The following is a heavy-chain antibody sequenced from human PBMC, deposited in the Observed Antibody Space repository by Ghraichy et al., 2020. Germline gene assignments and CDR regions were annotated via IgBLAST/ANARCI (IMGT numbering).Heavy chain of an antibody. Sequence: GGSLRLSCAASGFNFNNYAMNWVRQAPGKGLEWVSYISSTSAIYYADSVRGRFTISRDNAKNSLYLQMNSLRDEDAAVYDCARDYNWAFDLWGQGALVTVSS. CDR2: ISSTSAI. CDR3: ARDYNWAFDL. J-gene: IGHJ4*02. CDR1: GFNFNNYA. D-gene: IGHD1-20*01. V-gene: IGHV3-48*02.